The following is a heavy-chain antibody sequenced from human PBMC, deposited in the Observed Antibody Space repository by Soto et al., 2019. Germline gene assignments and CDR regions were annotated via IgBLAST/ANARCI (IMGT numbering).Heavy chain of an antibody. D-gene: IGHD6-13*01. CDR1: GGTFSSYA. J-gene: IGHJ4*02. Sequence: QVQLVQSGAEVKKPGSSVKVSCKASGGTFSSYAISWVRQAPGQGLEWMGGIIPIFGTANYAQKFQGGVTSTADESTSTAYMELSSLRAEDTAVYYCARVNGRAGHSSPFYWGQGTLVTVSS. CDR3: ARVNGRAGHSSPFY. CDR2: IIPIFGTA. V-gene: IGHV1-69*01.